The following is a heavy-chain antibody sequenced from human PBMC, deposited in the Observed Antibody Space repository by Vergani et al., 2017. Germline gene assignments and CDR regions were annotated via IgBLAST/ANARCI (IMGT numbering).Heavy chain of an antibody. CDR2: INPNSGGT. Sequence: QVQLVQSGAEVKKPGASVKVSCKASGYTFTGYYMHWVRQAPGQGLEWMGWINPNSGGTNYAQKFQGWVTMTRDTSISTAYMELSRLRSDDTAVYYCARGSVYSNSWDSFDTWGQGTMVTVSS. CDR1: GYTFTGYY. CDR3: ARGSVYSNSWDSFDT. D-gene: IGHD6-13*01. V-gene: IGHV1-2*04. J-gene: IGHJ3*02.